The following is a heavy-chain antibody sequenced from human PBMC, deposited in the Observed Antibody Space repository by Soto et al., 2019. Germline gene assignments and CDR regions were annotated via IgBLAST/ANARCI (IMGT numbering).Heavy chain of an antibody. CDR2: IIPIFGTA. Sequence: ASVKVSCKASGGTFSSYAISWVRQAPGQGLEWMGGIIPIFGTANYAQKFQGRVTITADESTSTAYMELSSLRSEDTAMYYCARDGSLPTPTFDYYYGMDVWGQGTTVTVSS. J-gene: IGHJ6*02. D-gene: IGHD3-10*01. V-gene: IGHV1-69*13. CDR3: ARDGSLPTPTFDYYYGMDV. CDR1: GGTFSSYA.